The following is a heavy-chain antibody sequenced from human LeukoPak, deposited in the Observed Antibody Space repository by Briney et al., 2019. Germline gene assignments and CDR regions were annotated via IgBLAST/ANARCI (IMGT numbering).Heavy chain of an antibody. CDR2: IIPIFGTA. J-gene: IGHJ5*02. V-gene: IGHV1-69*13. Sequence: SVKVSCKASGGTFSSYAISWVRQAPGQGLEWMGGIIPIFGTANYTQKFQGRVTITADESTSTAYMELSSLRSEDTGVYYCAREVASCCPPHPYNWFDPWGQGTLVTVSS. CDR3: AREVASCCPPHPYNWFDP. D-gene: IGHD2-2*01. CDR1: GGTFSSYA.